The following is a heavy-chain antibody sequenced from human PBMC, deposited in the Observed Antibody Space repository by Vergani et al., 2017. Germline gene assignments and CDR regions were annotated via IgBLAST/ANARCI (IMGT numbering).Heavy chain of an antibody. Sequence: EVQLLESGGNLVQPGGSLRLSCEGSGFSFSGYWMHWVRQSPEKGLVWVSRIKSDGSITNYADSVKGRFTISRDNAKNTLYLEMNSLRGDDTAIYYCVRARCSGPSFISNWFDSWGQGTLVTVSS. CDR1: GFSFSGYW. CDR2: IKSDGSIT. V-gene: IGHV3-74*02. J-gene: IGHJ5*01. D-gene: IGHD5-12*01. CDR3: VRARCSGPSFISNWFDS.